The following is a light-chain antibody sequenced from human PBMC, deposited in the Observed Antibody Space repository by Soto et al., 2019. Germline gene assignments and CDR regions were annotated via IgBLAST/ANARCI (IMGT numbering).Light chain of an antibody. CDR2: GAS. CDR1: QPIASN. Sequence: EIVLTQSPATLSVSPGERATLSCRASQPIASNVAWYQQRPGQPPRLLIFGASTRASDVPGGFTGSGSGTQFTLTIASLHSEDFAVYFCQQYNNWPYTFGQGTKVDIK. CDR3: QQYNNWPYT. J-gene: IGKJ2*01. V-gene: IGKV3-15*01.